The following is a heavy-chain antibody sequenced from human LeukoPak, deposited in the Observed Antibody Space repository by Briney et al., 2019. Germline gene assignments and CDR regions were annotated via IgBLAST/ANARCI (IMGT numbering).Heavy chain of an antibody. V-gene: IGHV4-34*01. J-gene: IGHJ4*02. CDR3: ARGRRSYAWLVLKYYFDY. CDR2: INHSGST. Sequence: SETLSLTCAVYGGSFSGYYWSWICQPPGKGLEWIGEINHSGSTNYNPSLKSRVTISVDTSKNQFSLKLSSVTAADTAVYYCARGRRSYAWLVLKYYFDYWGQGTLVTVSS. CDR1: GGSFSGYY. D-gene: IGHD6-19*01.